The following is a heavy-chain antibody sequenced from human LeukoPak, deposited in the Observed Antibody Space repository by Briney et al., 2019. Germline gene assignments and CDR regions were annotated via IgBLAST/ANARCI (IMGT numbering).Heavy chain of an antibody. CDR2: ISAYNGNT. CDR3: AINLNYYDSSGCLDY. V-gene: IGHV1-18*01. J-gene: IGHJ4*02. CDR1: GYTFTSYG. Sequence: ASVKVSCKASGYTFTSYGISWVRQAPGQGLEWMGWISAYNGNTNYAQKLQGRVTMTTDTSTSTAYMELRSLRSDDTAVYYCAINLNYYDSSGCLDYWGQGTLVTVSS. D-gene: IGHD3-22*01.